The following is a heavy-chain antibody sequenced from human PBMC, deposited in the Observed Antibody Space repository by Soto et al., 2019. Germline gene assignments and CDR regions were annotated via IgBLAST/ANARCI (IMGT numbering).Heavy chain of an antibody. CDR1: GFTFSSYW. CDR3: ARVGYDFWSGYSNYFDN. D-gene: IGHD3-3*01. V-gene: IGHV3-7*01. Sequence: EVQLVESGGGLVQPGGSLRLSCAASGFTFSSYWMSWVRQAPGKGLEWVANIKQDGSEKYYVDSVKGRFTISRDNAKNSLYLQMNSLRAEDTAVYYCARVGYDFWSGYSNYFDNWGQGTLVTVSS. CDR2: IKQDGSEK. J-gene: IGHJ4*02.